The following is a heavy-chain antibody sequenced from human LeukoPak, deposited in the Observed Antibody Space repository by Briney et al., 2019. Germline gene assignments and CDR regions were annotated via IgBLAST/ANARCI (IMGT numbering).Heavy chain of an antibody. CDR3: ARDPRIVGATGASDI. Sequence: PGGSLRLSCAASGFTFSSYWMSWVRQAPGKGLEWVANIKQGGSEKNYVDSVKGRFTISRDNAKNSLYLQMNSLRAEDTAVYYCARDPRIVGATGASDIWGQGTMVTVSS. CDR1: GFTFSSYW. CDR2: IKQGGSEK. V-gene: IGHV3-7*01. D-gene: IGHD1-26*01. J-gene: IGHJ3*02.